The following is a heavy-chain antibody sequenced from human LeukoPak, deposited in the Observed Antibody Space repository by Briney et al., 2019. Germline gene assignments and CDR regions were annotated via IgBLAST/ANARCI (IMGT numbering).Heavy chain of an antibody. Sequence: SVKVSCKASGGTFSSYAISWVRQAPGQGLEWMGGIIPIFGTANYAQKFQGRVTITADESTSTAYMELSRLRSEDTAVYYCAKNSGYHFSYFDYWGQGTLVTVSS. CDR2: IIPIFGTA. D-gene: IGHD5-12*01. CDR1: GGTFSSYA. CDR3: AKNSGYHFSYFDY. J-gene: IGHJ4*02. V-gene: IGHV1-69*01.